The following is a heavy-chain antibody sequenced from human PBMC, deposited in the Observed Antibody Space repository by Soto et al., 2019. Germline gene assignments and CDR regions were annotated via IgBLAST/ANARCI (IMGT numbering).Heavy chain of an antibody. CDR2: IIPILGIA. D-gene: IGHD3-22*01. CDR3: ASRYDSSDY. J-gene: IGHJ4*02. CDR1: GGTFSSYT. Sequence: QVQLVQSGAEVKKPGSSVKVSCKASGGTFSSYTISWVRQAPGQGLEWMGRIIPILGIANYAQKFQGRVTITADKSTSTAYMELCSQRCEDTAVYYCASRYDSSDYWGQGTLVTVSS. V-gene: IGHV1-69*02.